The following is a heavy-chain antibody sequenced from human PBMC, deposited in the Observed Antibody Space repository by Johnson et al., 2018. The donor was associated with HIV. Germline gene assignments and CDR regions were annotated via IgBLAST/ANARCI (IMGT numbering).Heavy chain of an antibody. D-gene: IGHD4-17*01. V-gene: IGHV3-30*19. CDR2: ISYDGSNK. J-gene: IGHJ3*02. Sequence: QVQLVESGGGVVQPGRSLRLSCAASGFTFNSYGMHWVRQAPGKGLEWVAVISYDGSNKYYADSVKGRFTISRDNSKNTLYLQMNSLRAEDTALYYCARPADYGDYSRDAFDIWGQGTMVTVSS. CDR3: ARPADYGDYSRDAFDI. CDR1: GFTFNSYG.